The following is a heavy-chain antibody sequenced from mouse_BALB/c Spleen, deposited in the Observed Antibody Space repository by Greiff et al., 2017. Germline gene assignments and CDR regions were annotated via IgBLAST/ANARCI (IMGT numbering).Heavy chain of an antibody. J-gene: IGHJ3*01. D-gene: IGHD1-2*01. V-gene: IGHV2-9*02. CDR2: IWAGGST. CDR1: GFSLTSYG. Sequence: LVAPSQSLSITCTVSGFSLTSYGVHWVRQPPGKGLEWLGVIWAGGSTNYNSALMSRLSISKDNSKSQVFLKMNSLQTDDTAMYYCARGERAKFITTATFAYWGQGTLVTVSA. CDR3: ARGERAKFITTATFAY.